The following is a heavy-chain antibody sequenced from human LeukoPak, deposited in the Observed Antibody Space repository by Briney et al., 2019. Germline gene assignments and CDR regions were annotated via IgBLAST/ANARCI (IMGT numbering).Heavy chain of an antibody. CDR2: VYYSGST. CDR1: GGSMSSHY. CDR3: ARGSGSYPGFDY. J-gene: IGHJ4*02. Sequence: SETLSLTCTVSGGSMSSHYWSWIRQPPGKGLEGIGYVYYSGSTNYSPSLKSRVTMSVDTSKNQFSLKLSSVTAADTAVYYCARGSGSYPGFDYWGQGTLVTVSS. V-gene: IGHV4-59*11. D-gene: IGHD1-26*01.